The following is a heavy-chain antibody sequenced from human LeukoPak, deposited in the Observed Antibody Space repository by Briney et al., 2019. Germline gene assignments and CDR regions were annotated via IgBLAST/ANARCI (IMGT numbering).Heavy chain of an antibody. V-gene: IGHV3-74*01. CDR3: VRDYGTWGHWFDP. Sequence: SGGSLRLSCAASGFTLSSYWMHWVRQAPGKGLVWVSRIKSDGSTTLYADSVMGRFTISRDNAKNTLYLQMNSLRADDTAVYYCVRDYGTWGHWFDPWGQGTLVTVSS. CDR1: GFTLSSYW. CDR2: IKSDGSTT. J-gene: IGHJ5*02. D-gene: IGHD3-16*01.